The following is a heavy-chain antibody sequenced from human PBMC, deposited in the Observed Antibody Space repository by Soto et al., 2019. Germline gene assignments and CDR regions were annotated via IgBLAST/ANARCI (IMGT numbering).Heavy chain of an antibody. CDR3: AKDRDYCDY. CDR2: IRGSAATP. J-gene: IGHJ4*02. Sequence: EVQLLDSGGGLVQPGGSLRLSCAASGFAFSDYAMNWVRQAPGKGLEWVSSIRGSAATPYYADAVKGRFTISRDNSRNMLFLQMNSLRAEDTAVYYCAKDRDYCDYWGQGTLVTVSS. V-gene: IGHV3-23*01. CDR1: GFAFSDYA.